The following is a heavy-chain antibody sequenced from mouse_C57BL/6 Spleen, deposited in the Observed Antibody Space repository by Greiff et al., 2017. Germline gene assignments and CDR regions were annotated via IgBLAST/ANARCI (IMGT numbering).Heavy chain of an antibody. D-gene: IGHD1-1*01. CDR2: INPNNGGT. CDR3: ARKDYGSSDYAMDY. Sequence: EVQLQQSGPELVKPGASVKISCKASGYTFTDYYMNWVKQSHGKSLEWIGDINPNNGGTSYNQKFKGKATLTVDKSSSTAYMELRSLTSEDSAVYYCARKDYGSSDYAMDYWGQGTSVTVSS. V-gene: IGHV1-26*01. J-gene: IGHJ4*01. CDR1: GYTFTDYY.